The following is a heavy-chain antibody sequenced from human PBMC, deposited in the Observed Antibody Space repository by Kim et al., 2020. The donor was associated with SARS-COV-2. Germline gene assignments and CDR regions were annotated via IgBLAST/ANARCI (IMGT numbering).Heavy chain of an antibody. J-gene: IGHJ4*02. CDR1: GDSISSGSHY. CDR3: ARDFHHYYGSGTYYLDC. Sequence: SETLSLTCTVSGDSISSGSHYWSWIRQPAGKGLEWIGRISYTGSTSYNPSLKSRVTISIDTSKNHLSLNPKSVTAADTALYYCARDFHHYYGSGTYYLDCWGEGSLGTVS. V-gene: IGHV4-61*02. CDR2: ISYTGST. D-gene: IGHD3-10*01.